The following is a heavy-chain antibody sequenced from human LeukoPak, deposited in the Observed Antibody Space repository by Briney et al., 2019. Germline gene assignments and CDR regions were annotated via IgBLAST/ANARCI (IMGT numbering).Heavy chain of an antibody. Sequence: GSLRPSCAASGFTVSSNYMSRVRQAPGKGLEWVSVIYSGGSTYYADSVKGRFTISRDNSKNTLYLQMNSLRAEDTAVYYCARGYNYGVPFDYWGQGTLVTVSS. D-gene: IGHD5-18*01. CDR2: IYSGGST. CDR1: GFTVSSNY. CDR3: ARGYNYGVPFDY. V-gene: IGHV3-53*01. J-gene: IGHJ4*02.